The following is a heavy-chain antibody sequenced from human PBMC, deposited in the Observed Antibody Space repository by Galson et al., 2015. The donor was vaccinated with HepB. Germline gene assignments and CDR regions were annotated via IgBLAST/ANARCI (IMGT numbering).Heavy chain of an antibody. Sequence: SLRLSCAASGFTFSSYAMHWVRQAPGKGLEWVAVISYDGSNKYYADSVKGRFTISRDNSKNTLYLQMNSLRAEDTAVYYCARDLHTYYYDSSGDGCAYWGQGTLVTVSS. D-gene: IGHD3-22*01. CDR3: ARDLHTYYYDSSGDGCAY. J-gene: IGHJ4*02. V-gene: IGHV3-30*04. CDR2: ISYDGSNK. CDR1: GFTFSSYA.